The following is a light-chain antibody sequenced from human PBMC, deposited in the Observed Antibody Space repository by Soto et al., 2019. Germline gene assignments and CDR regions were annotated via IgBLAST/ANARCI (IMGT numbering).Light chain of an antibody. CDR2: EVN. V-gene: IGLV2-8*01. Sequence: QSALTQPPSASGSPGQSLTISCTGTSSDVGGYNYVFWYQQHPGKAPKLMIYEVNKRPSGVPDRFSGSKSGSTASLIISRLQTEDEADYYCVSFTSSTTYVFGSGTKLTVL. CDR1: SSDVGGYNY. CDR3: VSFTSSTTYV. J-gene: IGLJ1*01.